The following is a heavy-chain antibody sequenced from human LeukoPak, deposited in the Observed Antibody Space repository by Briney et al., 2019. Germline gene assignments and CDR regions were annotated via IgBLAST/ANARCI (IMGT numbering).Heavy chain of an antibody. Sequence: SGGSLRLSCGASGFTLINAWMSCVRQAPGKGLEWVGRIKSKTDGGTTDYAAPVKGRFSISRDDSKNTLYLQMNSLKTEDTAVYYCTTDTGGSGTYYTFDDWGRGTLVAVSA. CDR1: GFTLINAW. CDR2: IKSKTDGGTT. V-gene: IGHV3-15*01. D-gene: IGHD3-10*01. CDR3: TTDTGGSGTYYTFDD. J-gene: IGHJ4*02.